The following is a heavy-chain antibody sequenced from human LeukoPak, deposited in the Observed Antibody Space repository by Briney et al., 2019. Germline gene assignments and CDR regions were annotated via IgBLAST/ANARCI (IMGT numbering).Heavy chain of an antibody. CDR1: GFTVSTNH. Sequence: GGSLRLSCPASGFTVSTNHMSWVRQAPGKGLVWVSTIYSGGTTYYADSVKGRFTISRDNSKNTVYLQMNSLRAEDTAVYYCAIYYDSSGPRPGGLDYWGQGTLVTVSS. CDR2: IYSGGTT. J-gene: IGHJ4*02. D-gene: IGHD3-22*01. V-gene: IGHV3-53*01. CDR3: AIYYDSSGPRPGGLDY.